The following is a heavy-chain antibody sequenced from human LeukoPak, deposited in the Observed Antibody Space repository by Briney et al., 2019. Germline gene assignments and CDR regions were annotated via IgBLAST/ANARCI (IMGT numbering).Heavy chain of an antibody. CDR3: ARKQTGTMYDV. J-gene: IGHJ4*02. D-gene: IGHD1-7*01. CDR1: GGSISSSSYY. Sequence: SETLSLTCIVPGGSISSSSYYWSWIRQSPGKGLEWIGTFSSGGSAYYNPSLTSRVSISKDTSDNQFSLRLYSVTAADTAVYYCARKQTGTMYDVWGQGTQVTVSS. V-gene: IGHV4-39*07. CDR2: FSSGGSA.